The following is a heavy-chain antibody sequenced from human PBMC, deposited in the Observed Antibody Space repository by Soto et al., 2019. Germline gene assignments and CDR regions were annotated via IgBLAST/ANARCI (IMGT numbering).Heavy chain of an antibody. CDR3: ARVRSPRGTSTSIVY. J-gene: IGHJ4*02. V-gene: IGHV4-34*01. CDR2: IDRSGSS. Sequence: SATLSLTRAVYGGQFSAYQRRWIRQPAGKGLYWVVEIDRSGSSNYNPSLKSRVTISVDTAKNQFSLKLSSVTAADTAVYYCARVRSPRGTSTSIVYSAQRSLVTVSS. CDR1: GGQFSAYQ. D-gene: IGHD6-6*01.